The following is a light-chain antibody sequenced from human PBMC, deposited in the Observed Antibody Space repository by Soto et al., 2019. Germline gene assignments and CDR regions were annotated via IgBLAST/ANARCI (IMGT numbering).Light chain of an antibody. J-gene: IGKJ1*01. CDR3: LQYDDWPRT. Sequence: ETVMTQSPGILSVSPGERATLSCRASQSVRSNLAWYQQKPGQAPRLLIYGASTRATGIPARFSGSGSGTDFTLTISSLQSEDFGVYYCLQYDDWPRTFGQGTKVEIK. V-gene: IGKV3-15*01. CDR2: GAS. CDR1: QSVRSN.